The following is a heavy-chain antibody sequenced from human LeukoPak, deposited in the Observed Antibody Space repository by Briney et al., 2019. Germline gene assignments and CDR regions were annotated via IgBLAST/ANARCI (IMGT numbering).Heavy chain of an antibody. CDR3: AGPGAAIGKGYFQH. CDR1: GGSFSGYY. Sequence: SETLSLTCAVYGGSFSGYYWSWIRQPPGKGLEWIGEINHSGSTNYNPSLKSRVTISVDTSKNQFSLELSSVTAADTAVYYCAGPGAAIGKGYFQHWGQGTLVTVSS. J-gene: IGHJ1*01. D-gene: IGHD2-2*02. CDR2: INHSGST. V-gene: IGHV4-34*01.